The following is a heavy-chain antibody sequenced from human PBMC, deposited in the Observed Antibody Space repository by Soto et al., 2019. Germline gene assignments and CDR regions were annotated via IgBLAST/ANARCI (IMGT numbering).Heavy chain of an antibody. J-gene: IGHJ4*02. CDR1: GFTFSSYG. Sequence: GGSLRLSCAASGFTFSSYGMHWVRQAPGKGLEWVAVISYDGSNKDYADSVKGRFTISRDNSKNTLYLQMNSLRAEDTAVYYCAKDQEDYRLDFDYWGQGTLVTVSS. CDR2: ISYDGSNK. V-gene: IGHV3-30*18. CDR3: AKDQEDYRLDFDY. D-gene: IGHD3-16*01.